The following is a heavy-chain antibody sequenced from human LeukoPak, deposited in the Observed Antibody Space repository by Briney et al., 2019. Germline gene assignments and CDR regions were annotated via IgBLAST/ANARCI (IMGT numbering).Heavy chain of an antibody. Sequence: GGSLRLSCAASGFTFSSHSMNWVRQAPRKGLEWVANIKQDGSEKYYVDSVKGRFTISRDNAKNSLYLQMNYLRAEDTAVYYCARDKGDYDSSGSLFVFGGQGTLVTVSS. V-gene: IGHV3-7*03. CDR1: GFTFSSHS. D-gene: IGHD3-22*01. J-gene: IGHJ4*02. CDR2: IKQDGSEK. CDR3: ARDKGDYDSSGSLFVF.